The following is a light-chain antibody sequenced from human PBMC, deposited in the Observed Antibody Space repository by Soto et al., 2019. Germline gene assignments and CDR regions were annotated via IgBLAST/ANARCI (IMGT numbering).Light chain of an antibody. J-gene: IGLJ1*01. Sequence: QSVLTQPPSASGTPGQRVTTSCSGSSSNIGSYTVNWYQKLPGTPPKLLIYSNNQRPSGVPDRFSASKSGTSASLAISGPQSEDEADYYCAAWDDSLNGYVFGTGTKVTVL. CDR2: SNN. CDR3: AAWDDSLNGYV. V-gene: IGLV1-44*01. CDR1: SSNIGSYT.